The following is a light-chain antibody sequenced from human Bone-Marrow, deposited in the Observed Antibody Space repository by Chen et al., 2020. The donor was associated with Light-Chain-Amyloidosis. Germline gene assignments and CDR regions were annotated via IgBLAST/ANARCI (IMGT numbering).Light chain of an antibody. CDR1: SSNIGAGYD. Sequence: QSVLTQPPSVSGAPGQRVTLSCTGSSSNIGAGYDVHWYQQLPGTAPKLLIYGNSNRPSGVPDRISGSQSGASASLAITGLQAEDEAEYYCQSFDRSLSGWVFGGGTKLTVL. CDR3: QSFDRSLSGWV. CDR2: GNS. V-gene: IGLV1-40*01. J-gene: IGLJ3*02.